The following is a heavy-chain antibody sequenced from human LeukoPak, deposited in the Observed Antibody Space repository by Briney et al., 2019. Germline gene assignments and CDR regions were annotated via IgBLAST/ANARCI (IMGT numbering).Heavy chain of an antibody. J-gene: IGHJ6*02. Sequence: PGRSLRLSCAASGFTFSSYAMHWVRQAPGKGLEWVAVISYDGSNKYYADSVKGRFTISRDNSKNTLYLQMNSLRAEDTAVYYCARDVYCSGGSCSYYYYYGMDVWGQGTTVTVSS. D-gene: IGHD2-15*01. CDR3: ARDVYCSGGSCSYYYYYGMDV. V-gene: IGHV3-30-3*01. CDR1: GFTFSSYA. CDR2: ISYDGSNK.